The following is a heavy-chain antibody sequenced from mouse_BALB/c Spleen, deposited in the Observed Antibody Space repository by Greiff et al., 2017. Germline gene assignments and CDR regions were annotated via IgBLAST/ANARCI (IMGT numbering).Heavy chain of an antibody. CDR3: ARDCLAYYGNYVFAY. CDR1: GFTFSSYG. J-gene: IGHJ3*01. CDR2: INSNGGST. V-gene: IGHV5-6-3*01. D-gene: IGHD2-10*01. Sequence: EVKVEESGGGLVQPGGSLKLSCAASGFTFSSYGMSWVRQTPDKRLELVATINSNGGSTYYPDSVKGRFTISRDNAKNTLYLQMSSLKSEDTAMYYCARDCLAYYGNYVFAYWGQGTLVTVSA.